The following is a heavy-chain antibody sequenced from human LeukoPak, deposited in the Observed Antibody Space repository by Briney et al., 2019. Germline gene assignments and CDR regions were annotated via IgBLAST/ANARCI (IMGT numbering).Heavy chain of an antibody. CDR1: RFSFTNYW. J-gene: IGHJ4*02. Sequence: PGGSLRLSCAVSRFSFTNYWMHWARQLPGKGLVWVSRISPTGSTTSYADSVKGRFTVSRDNAKNTLYLQVNNLRAEDTAVYYCARGPNSNWSGLDFWGQGTLLTVSS. V-gene: IGHV3-74*01. D-gene: IGHD6-6*01. CDR3: ARGPNSNWSGLDF. CDR2: ISPTGSTT.